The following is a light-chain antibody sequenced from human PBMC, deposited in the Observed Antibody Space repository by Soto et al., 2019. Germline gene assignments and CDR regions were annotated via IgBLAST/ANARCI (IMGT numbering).Light chain of an antibody. V-gene: IGKV1-5*01. CDR1: QSISSW. Sequence: IQMTQSAASLSASVGDRVTITCRASQSISSWLAWYQQKPGKAPKLLIYDASSLESGVPSRFSGSGSGTEFTLTISSLQHDYLASYYCQQYNSYSFGQGTKVDTK. CDR2: DAS. J-gene: IGKJ1*01. CDR3: QQYNSYS.